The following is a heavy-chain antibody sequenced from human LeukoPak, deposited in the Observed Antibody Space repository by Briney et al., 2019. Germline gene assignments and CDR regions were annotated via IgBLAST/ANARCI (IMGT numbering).Heavy chain of an antibody. CDR2: ISGSGGST. D-gene: IGHD6-19*01. J-gene: IGHJ4*02. CDR1: GFTFSSYA. V-gene: IGHV3-23*01. CDR3: AGGSSGWYYFDF. Sequence: PGGSLRLSYAASGFTFSSYAMSWVRQAPGKGLKWVSGISGSGGSTYYADSVKGRFTISRDNSKNTLYLQMNSLRAEDTAVYYCAGGSSGWYYFDFWGQGTLVTVSS.